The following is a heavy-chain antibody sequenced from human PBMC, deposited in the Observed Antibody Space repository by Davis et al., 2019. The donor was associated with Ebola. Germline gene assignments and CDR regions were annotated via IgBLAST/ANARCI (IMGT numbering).Heavy chain of an antibody. CDR3: ARDLSYSYYYHYYGMDV. D-gene: IGHD3-10*01. J-gene: IGHJ6*02. V-gene: IGHV1-2*02. CDR1: GGTFSASA. CDR2: INPISGDT. Sequence: ASVKVSCKASGGTFSASAINWVRQAPGQGLEWMGGINPISGDTNYAEKFQGRVTMTRDTSISTVYMELTSLRSDDTAVYYCARDLSYSYYYHYYGMDVWGQGTTVTVSS.